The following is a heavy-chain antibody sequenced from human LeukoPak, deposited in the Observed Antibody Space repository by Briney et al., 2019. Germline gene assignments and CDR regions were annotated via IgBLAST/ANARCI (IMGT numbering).Heavy chain of an antibody. Sequence: ASVKVFCKASGYTFTGYYMHWVRQAPGQGLEWMGWINPNSGGTNYAQKFQGRVTMTRDTSISTAYMELSRLRSDDTAVYYCAREYYYDSSGYFSGMDDWGQGTMVTVSS. J-gene: IGHJ6*02. CDR3: AREYYYDSSGYFSGMDD. D-gene: IGHD3-22*01. CDR2: INPNSGGT. V-gene: IGHV1-2*02. CDR1: GYTFTGYY.